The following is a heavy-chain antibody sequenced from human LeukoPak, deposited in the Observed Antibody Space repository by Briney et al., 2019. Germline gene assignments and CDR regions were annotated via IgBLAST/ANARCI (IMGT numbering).Heavy chain of an antibody. D-gene: IGHD5-12*01. CDR2: INPNSGGT. V-gene: IGHV1-2*02. CDR1: GYTFTGYY. J-gene: IGHJ4*02. CDR3: ARSGRGTYYYFDL. Sequence: ASVKVSCKASGYTFTGYYMHWVRQAPGQGLEWMGWINPNSGGTYYAQKFQGRVTMTTDTATSTAYMELRSLTSDDTAMYYCARSGRGTYYYFDLWGQGTLVTVSS.